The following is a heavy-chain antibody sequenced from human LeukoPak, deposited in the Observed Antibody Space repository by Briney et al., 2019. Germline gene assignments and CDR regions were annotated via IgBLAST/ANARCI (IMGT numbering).Heavy chain of an antibody. V-gene: IGHV1-69*13. Sequence: SVKVSSKASGGTFSSYAISWVRQAPGQGLEWRGGFIPIFGTANYAQKFQGRVTITADESTSTAYMELSSLRSEDTAVYYCARDSYYYDSSGYLYYFDYWGQGTLVTVSS. CDR3: ARDSYYYDSSGYLYYFDY. D-gene: IGHD3-22*01. CDR2: FIPIFGTA. J-gene: IGHJ4*02. CDR1: GGTFSSYA.